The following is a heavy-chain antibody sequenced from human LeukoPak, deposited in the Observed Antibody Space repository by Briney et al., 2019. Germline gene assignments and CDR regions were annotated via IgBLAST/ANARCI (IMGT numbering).Heavy chain of an antibody. J-gene: IGHJ3*02. CDR1: GGSISSGSYY. Sequence: SETLSLTCTVSGGSISSGSYYWSWIRQPAGRGLEWIGRIYTSGSTNYNPSLKSRVTISVDTSKNQFSLKLSSVTAADTAVYYCARAGGVRIAVAGTPKSDAFDIWGQGTMVTVSS. CDR2: IYTSGST. V-gene: IGHV4-61*02. CDR3: ARAGGVRIAVAGTPKSDAFDI. D-gene: IGHD6-19*01.